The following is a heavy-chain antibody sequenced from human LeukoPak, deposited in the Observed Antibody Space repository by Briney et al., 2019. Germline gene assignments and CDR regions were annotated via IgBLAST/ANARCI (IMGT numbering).Heavy chain of an antibody. CDR1: GGSISTNY. V-gene: IGHV4-59*01. CDR2: IYHNGRN. J-gene: IGHJ3*02. CDR3: ARDAYCGVNCYSGSFDI. D-gene: IGHD2-21*01. Sequence: SETLSLTCTVSGGSISTNYWNWIRQSPGEGLEWIGYIYHNGRNDYNPSLKSRVTISIDTSKNQFSLKLSSVTAADAAVYYCARDAYCGVNCYSGSFDIWGQGTMVTVSS.